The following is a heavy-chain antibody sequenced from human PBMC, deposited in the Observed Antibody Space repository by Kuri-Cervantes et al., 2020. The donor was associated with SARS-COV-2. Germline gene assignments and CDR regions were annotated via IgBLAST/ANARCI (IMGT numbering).Heavy chain of an antibody. CDR1: GFTFSSYS. CDR2: ISSSSSYI. V-gene: IGHV3-21*01. CDR3: ARAGVRELRFLDLVYVPDY. D-gene: IGHD3-3*01. J-gene: IGHJ4*02. Sequence: LSLTCAASGFTFSSYSMNWVRQAPGKGLEWVSSISSSSSYIYYADSVKGRFTISRDNAKNSLYLQMNSLRAEDTAVYYCARAGVRELRFLDLVYVPDYWGQGTLVTVSS.